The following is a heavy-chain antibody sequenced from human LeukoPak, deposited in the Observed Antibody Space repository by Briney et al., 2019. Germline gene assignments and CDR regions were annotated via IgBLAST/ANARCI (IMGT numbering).Heavy chain of an antibody. J-gene: IGHJ4*02. D-gene: IGHD6-13*01. Sequence: PGGSLRLSCAASGFTFSSYGMHWVRQAPGKGLEWVAVISYDGSNKYYADSVKGRFTISRDNSKNTLYLQMNSLRAEDTAVYYCAKDPILGAAAGPQDYWGQGTLVTVSS. CDR3: AKDPILGAAAGPQDY. CDR2: ISYDGSNK. CDR1: GFTFSSYG. V-gene: IGHV3-30*18.